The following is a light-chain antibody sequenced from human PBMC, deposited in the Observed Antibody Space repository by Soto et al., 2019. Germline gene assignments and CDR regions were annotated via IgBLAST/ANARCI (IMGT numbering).Light chain of an antibody. Sequence: QSALTQPASVSGSPGQSITISCTGTSSDVGGYNYVSWYQQHPGKAPKLMIYEVSNRPSGVSNRFLGSKSGNTASLTISGLQTEDEADYYCSSFTSINTWVFGGGTKLTVL. CDR3: SSFTSINTWV. CDR2: EVS. V-gene: IGLV2-14*01. J-gene: IGLJ3*02. CDR1: SSDVGGYNY.